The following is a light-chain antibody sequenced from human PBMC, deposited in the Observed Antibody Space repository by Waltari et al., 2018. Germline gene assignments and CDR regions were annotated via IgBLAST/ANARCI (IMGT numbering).Light chain of an antibody. CDR2: DVS. Sequence: QSALTQPRSVSGSPGQSVTISCTGTSSDVGGYKYVSWFQQHAGKAARLMIYDVSERPSGVPDRVSGAKSGNTASLTISGLQAEDEADYYCCSYAGSYTWVFGGGTKLTVL. V-gene: IGLV2-11*01. J-gene: IGLJ3*02. CDR1: SSDVGGYKY. CDR3: CSYAGSYTWV.